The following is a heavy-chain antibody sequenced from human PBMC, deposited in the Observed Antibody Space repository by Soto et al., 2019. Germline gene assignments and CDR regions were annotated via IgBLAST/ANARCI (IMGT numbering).Heavy chain of an antibody. CDR3: AKHSDQLLFRLYYYYGMDV. CDR1: GFTFSSYA. D-gene: IGHD2-2*01. J-gene: IGHJ6*02. CDR2: ISGSGGST. Sequence: PGGSLRLSCAASGFTFSSYAMSWVRQAPGKGLEWVSAISGSGGSTYYADSVKGRFTISRDNSKNTLYLQMNSLRAEDTAVYYCAKHSDQLLFRLYYYYGMDVWGQGTTVTVSS. V-gene: IGHV3-23*01.